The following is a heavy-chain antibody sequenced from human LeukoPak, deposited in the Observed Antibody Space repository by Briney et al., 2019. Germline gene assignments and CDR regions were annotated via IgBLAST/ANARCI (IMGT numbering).Heavy chain of an antibody. CDR3: AKRGLLSRSYYFDY. CDR2: ISYDGSNK. Sequence: TGGSLRLSCAASGFTFSSYGMHWVCQAPGKGLEWVAVISYDGSNKYYADSVKGRFTISRDNSKNTLYLQMNSLRAEDTAVYYCAKRGLLSRSYYFDYWGQGTLVTVSS. J-gene: IGHJ4*02. D-gene: IGHD3-10*01. CDR1: GFTFSSYG. V-gene: IGHV3-30*18.